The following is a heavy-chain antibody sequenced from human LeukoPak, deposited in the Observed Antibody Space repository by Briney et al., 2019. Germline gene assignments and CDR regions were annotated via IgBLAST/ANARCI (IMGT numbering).Heavy chain of an antibody. Sequence: SETLSLTCTVSGGSISSSSYYWGWIRQPPGKGLEWIGSIYYSGSTYYNPSLKSRVTISVDTSKNQFSLKLSSVSAEDTAVYYCARLIPYYDFWSGSNWFDPWGQGTLVTVSS. CDR3: ARLIPYYDFWSGSNWFDP. D-gene: IGHD3-3*01. CDR2: IYYSGST. CDR1: GGSISSSSYY. V-gene: IGHV4-39*01. J-gene: IGHJ5*02.